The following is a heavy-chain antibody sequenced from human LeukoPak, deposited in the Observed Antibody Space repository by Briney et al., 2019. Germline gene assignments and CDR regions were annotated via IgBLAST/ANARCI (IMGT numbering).Heavy chain of an antibody. J-gene: IGHJ6*02. CDR3: ARDFPGTGGYYYYGMDV. V-gene: IGHV3-33*01. CDR2: IWYDGSNK. Sequence: GGSLRLSCAAAGFTFSSYGMHWVRQAPGKVLEWVAVIWYDGSNKYYADSVKGRFTLSRDNSKNTLYLQMNSLRAEDTAVYYCARDFPGTGGYYYYGMDVWGQGPTVTVSS. D-gene: IGHD1-1*01. CDR1: GFTFSSYG.